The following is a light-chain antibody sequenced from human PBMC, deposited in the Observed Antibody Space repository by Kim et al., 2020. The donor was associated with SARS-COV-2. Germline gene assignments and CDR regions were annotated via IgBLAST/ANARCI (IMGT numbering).Light chain of an antibody. CDR2: AAS. CDR3: QQYSNWPRT. V-gene: IGKV3-15*01. CDR1: QTVSSN. J-gene: IGKJ1*01. Sequence: ETVMTQSPLTLSVSPGERATLSCRASQTVSSNLAWYQQKPGQVPRLLIYAASTRATGIPARFSGSGSGTEFTLTISSLQSEDFAVYYCQQYSNWPRTFGQGTKVDIK.